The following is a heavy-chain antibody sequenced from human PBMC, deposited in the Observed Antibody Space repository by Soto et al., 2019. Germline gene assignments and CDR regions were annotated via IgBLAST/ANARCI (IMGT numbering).Heavy chain of an antibody. Sequence: EVQLAESGGGLVQPGGSLRLSCAASGFTFSNYDMHWVRQATGRGLEWVSSIGTTGDTYYLGSVKGRFTVSRENAKNSLYLQMNSLRAGDTAVYYCARDHDGVDVWGQGTTVTVSS. V-gene: IGHV3-13*01. J-gene: IGHJ6*02. CDR1: GFTFSNYD. CDR2: IGTTGDT. CDR3: ARDHDGVDV.